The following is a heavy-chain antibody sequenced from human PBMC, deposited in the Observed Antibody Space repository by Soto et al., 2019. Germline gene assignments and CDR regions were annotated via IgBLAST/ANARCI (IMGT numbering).Heavy chain of an antibody. Sequence: GASVKVSCKASGYTFTSYGISWVRQAPGQGLEWMGWISAYNGNTNYAQKLQGRVTMTTDTSTSTAYMELRSLRSDDTAVYYCASEGHDFWSGYPLDYWGQGTLVTVSS. CDR1: GYTFTSYG. D-gene: IGHD3-3*01. CDR2: ISAYNGNT. CDR3: ASEGHDFWSGYPLDY. J-gene: IGHJ4*02. V-gene: IGHV1-18*04.